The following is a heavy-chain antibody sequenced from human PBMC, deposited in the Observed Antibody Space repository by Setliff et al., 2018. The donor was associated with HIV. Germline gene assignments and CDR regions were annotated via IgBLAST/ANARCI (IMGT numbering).Heavy chain of an antibody. Sequence: GASVRLSCAASGFTFSSYAMSWVRQAPGKGLEWVSAISGSGGSTYYADSVKGRFTISRDNSKNTLYLQMNSLRAEDTAVYYCAKDHYPWAQNWFDPWGQGTLVTVSS. CDR3: AKDHYPWAQNWFDP. J-gene: IGHJ5*02. CDR2: ISGSGGST. CDR1: GFTFSSYA. V-gene: IGHV3-23*01. D-gene: IGHD1-26*01.